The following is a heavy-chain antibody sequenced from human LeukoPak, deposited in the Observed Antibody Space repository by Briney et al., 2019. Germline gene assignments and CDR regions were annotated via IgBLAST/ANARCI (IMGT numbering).Heavy chain of an antibody. CDR2: IGTTGDT. Sequence: AGGSLRLSCAASGFTFSTYDMHWVRQPTGKGLEWVSAIGTTGDTYYRGSVKGRFTISRENAKNSLYLQMNSLRAGDTAVYYCARGTSPAGYDYWGQGILVTVSS. V-gene: IGHV3-13*01. J-gene: IGHJ4*02. CDR1: GFTFSTYD. D-gene: IGHD2-2*01. CDR3: ARGTSPAGYDY.